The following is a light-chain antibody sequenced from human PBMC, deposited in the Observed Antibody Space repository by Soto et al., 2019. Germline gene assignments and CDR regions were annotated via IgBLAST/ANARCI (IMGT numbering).Light chain of an antibody. V-gene: IGKV1-12*01. CDR3: QQANSFPLT. CDR1: QGISTW. CDR2: STS. J-gene: IGKJ4*01. Sequence: DIQMTQSPSSVSASVGDSVTITCRATQGISTWLAWFQQKPGKAPKLLIHSTSSLQSGVPSRFSGSGSGTDFTLTISSLQPGDFATYFCQQANSFPLTFGGGTEVEMK.